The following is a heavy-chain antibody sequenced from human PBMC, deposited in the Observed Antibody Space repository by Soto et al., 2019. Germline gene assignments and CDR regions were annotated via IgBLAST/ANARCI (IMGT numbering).Heavy chain of an antibody. CDR2: SYYRGST. V-gene: IGHV4-39*01. J-gene: IGHJ4*02. CDR1: GGSISSRSHY. D-gene: IGHD3-3*01. Sequence: QLQLQESGPGLVKPSETLSLTCTVSGGSISSRSHYWGWIRQSPGKHLEWIGSSYYRGSTHYNPSLKTRVTLAVNTPNNQVSLKAYSVTAAETAVYYCATADVFGVVTPFFEYWGQGILVTVSS. CDR3: ATADVFGVVTPFFEY.